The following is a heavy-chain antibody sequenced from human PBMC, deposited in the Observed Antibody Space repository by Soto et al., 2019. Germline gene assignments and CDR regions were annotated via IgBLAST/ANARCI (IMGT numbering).Heavy chain of an antibody. J-gene: IGHJ4*02. CDR1: GASIGTYY. CDR2: IYYSGST. CDR3: ARGGHIVVVTADNPFDY. Sequence: TCTVSGASIGTYYWSWIRQPPGKGLEWIGYIYYSGSTYYNPSLKSRVTISVDTSKNQFSLKLSSVTAADTAVYYCARGGHIVVVTADNPFDYWGQGTLVTVSS. V-gene: IGHV4-30-4*01. D-gene: IGHD2-21*02.